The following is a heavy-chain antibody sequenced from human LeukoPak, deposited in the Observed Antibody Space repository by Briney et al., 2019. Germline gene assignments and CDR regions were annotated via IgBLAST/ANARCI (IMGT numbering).Heavy chain of an antibody. CDR1: GFTFSSYA. Sequence: GGSLRLSCAASGFTFSSYAMSWVRQAPGKGLEWVSAISGSGGSTYYADSVKRRFTISRDNSKNTLYLQMNSLRAEDAAVYYCASSGRKYYFDYWGQGTLVTVSS. D-gene: IGHD2-15*01. J-gene: IGHJ4*02. CDR3: ASSGRKYYFDY. CDR2: ISGSGGST. V-gene: IGHV3-23*01.